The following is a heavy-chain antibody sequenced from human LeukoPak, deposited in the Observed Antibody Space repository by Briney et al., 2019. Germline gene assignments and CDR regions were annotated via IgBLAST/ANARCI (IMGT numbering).Heavy chain of an antibody. CDR3: ARASYSYGYLVISYYYYYMDV. D-gene: IGHD5-18*01. J-gene: IGHJ6*03. CDR1: GFTFSSYA. CDR2: ISYDGSNK. Sequence: PGGSLRLSCAASGFTFSSYAMHWVRQAPGKGLEWVAVISYDGSNKYYADSVKGRFTISRDNSKNTLYLQMNSLRAEDTAVYYCARASYSYGYLVISYYYYYMDVWGKGTTVTVSS. V-gene: IGHV3-30*04.